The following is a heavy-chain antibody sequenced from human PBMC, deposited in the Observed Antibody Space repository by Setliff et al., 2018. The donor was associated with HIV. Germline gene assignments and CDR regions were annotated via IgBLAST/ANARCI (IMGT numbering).Heavy chain of an antibody. CDR2: ISYDGSNE. V-gene: IGHV3-30*01. CDR3: ARAMLKLIGYYYVDV. Sequence: GGSLRLSCAASGFTFTSYAMHWVRQAPDKGLEWVAVISYDGSNEYYADSVKGRFTISRDNSKNTLYLQMNSLRAEDTAVYYCARAMLKLIGYYYVDVWGKGTTVTVSS. CDR1: GFTFTSYA. J-gene: IGHJ6*03. D-gene: IGHD1-7*01.